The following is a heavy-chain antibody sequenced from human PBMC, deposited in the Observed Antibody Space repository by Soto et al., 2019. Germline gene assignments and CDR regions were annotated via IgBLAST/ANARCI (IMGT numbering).Heavy chain of an antibody. CDR2: IIPIFGTA. CDR1: GGTFSSYA. Sequence: GASVKVSCKASGGTFSSYAISWVRQAPGQGLEWMGGIIPIFGTANYAQKFQGRVTITADESTSTAYMELSSLRSEDTAVYYCARLHMVRGVNGYYYYGMDVWGQGTTVTVSS. J-gene: IGHJ6*02. CDR3: ARLHMVRGVNGYYYYGMDV. D-gene: IGHD3-10*01. V-gene: IGHV1-69*13.